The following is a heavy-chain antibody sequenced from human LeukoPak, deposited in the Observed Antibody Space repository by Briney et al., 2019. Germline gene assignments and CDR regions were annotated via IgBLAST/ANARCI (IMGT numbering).Heavy chain of an antibody. J-gene: IGHJ4*02. CDR2: ISSSGSYT. CDR3: ARASSPSLAIPGY. Sequence: GGSLRLSCAASGFTFSDYYMSWIRQAPGKGLEWVTYISSSGSYTNYADSVEGRFTISRDNAKNSLYLQMNSLRAEDTAVYYCARASSPSLAIPGYWGQGTLVTVSS. V-gene: IGHV3-11*05. CDR1: GFTFSDYY. D-gene: IGHD2-2*01.